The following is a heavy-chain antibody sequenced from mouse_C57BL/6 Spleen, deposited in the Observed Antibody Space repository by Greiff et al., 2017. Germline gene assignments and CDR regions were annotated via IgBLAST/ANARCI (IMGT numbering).Heavy chain of an antibody. V-gene: IGHV1-64*01. CDR3: ARGDYYGSRAMDY. CDR1: GYTFTSYW. D-gene: IGHD1-1*01. CDR2: IHPNSGST. J-gene: IGHJ4*01. Sequence: QVQLQQPGAELVKPGASVKLSCKASGYTFTSYWMHWVKQRPGQGLEWIGMIHPNSGSTNYNEKFKSKATLTVDNSSSTAYMQLSSLTSEDSAVYYCARGDYYGSRAMDYWGQGTSVTVSS.